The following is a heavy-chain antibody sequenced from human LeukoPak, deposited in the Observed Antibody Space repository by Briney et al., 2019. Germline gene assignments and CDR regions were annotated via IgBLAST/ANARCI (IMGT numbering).Heavy chain of an antibody. CDR2: ISSSSSTI. CDR3: ARDRGTAYDYVWGSYAVDY. CDR1: GFTFSSYS. D-gene: IGHD3-16*01. Sequence: GGSLRLSCAASGFTFSSYSMNWVRQAPGKGLEWVSYISSSSSTIYYADSVKGRFTISRDNAKNSLYLQMNSLRAEDTAVYYCARDRGTAYDYVWGSYAVDYWGQGTLVTVSS. V-gene: IGHV3-48*01. J-gene: IGHJ4*02.